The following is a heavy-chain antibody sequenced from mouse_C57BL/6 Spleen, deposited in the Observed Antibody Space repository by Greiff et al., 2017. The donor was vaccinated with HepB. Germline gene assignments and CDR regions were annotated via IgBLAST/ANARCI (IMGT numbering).Heavy chain of an antibody. CDR2: IDPNSGGT. CDR3: AITTVVATRGYFDV. Sequence: QVQLQQSGAELVKPGASVKLSCKASGYTFTSYWMHWVKQRPGRGLEWIGRIDPNSGGTKYNEKFKSKATLTVDKPSSTAYMQLSSLTSEDSAVYYCAITTVVATRGYFDVWGTGTTVTVSS. D-gene: IGHD1-1*01. CDR1: GYTFTSYW. J-gene: IGHJ1*03. V-gene: IGHV1-72*01.